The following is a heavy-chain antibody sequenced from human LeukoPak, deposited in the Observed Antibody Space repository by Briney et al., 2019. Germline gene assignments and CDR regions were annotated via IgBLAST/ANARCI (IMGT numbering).Heavy chain of an antibody. J-gene: IGHJ4*02. CDR3: ARRGDCGGGCYYFDY. CDR1: GYSFTSYW. Sequence: GESLKISCKGSGYSFTSYWSGWVRQMPGRGLEWMGIIYPGDSDTRYSPSFQGQVTISADKSISTAYLQWSSLKASDTAMYYCARRGDCGGGCYYFDYWGQGTLVTVSS. D-gene: IGHD2-21*02. V-gene: IGHV5-51*01. CDR2: IYPGDSDT.